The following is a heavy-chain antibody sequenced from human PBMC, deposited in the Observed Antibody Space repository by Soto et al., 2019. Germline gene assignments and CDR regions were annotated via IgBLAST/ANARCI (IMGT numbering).Heavy chain of an antibody. D-gene: IGHD3-10*01. CDR2: SNAGNGNT. CDR1: GYTFTSYG. V-gene: IGHV1-3*01. CDR3: ARGLGGARTYFDY. Sequence: ASVKVSCKASGYTFTSYGMHWVRQAPGQRLEWMGWSNAGNGNTKYSQKFQGRVTITRDTSASTAYMELSSLRSEDTAVYYCARGLGGARTYFDYWGQGTLVTVSS. J-gene: IGHJ4*02.